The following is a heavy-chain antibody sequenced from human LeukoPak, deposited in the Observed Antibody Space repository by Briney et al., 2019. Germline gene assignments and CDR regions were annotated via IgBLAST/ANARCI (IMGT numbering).Heavy chain of an antibody. Sequence: GGSLRLSCAASGFTFSGSAMSWVRQSPGKGLEWVGRIKSKTDGGTFDFAAPVKGRFTISRDDSRNTLYLQMNSLKTEDTAVYYCTTDSTIPPIYSYSRDYWGYFDYWGQGTLVTVSS. D-gene: IGHD3-22*01. CDR1: GFTFSGSA. CDR3: TTDSTIPPIYSYSRDYWGYFDY. CDR2: IKSKTDGGTF. V-gene: IGHV3-15*01. J-gene: IGHJ4*02.